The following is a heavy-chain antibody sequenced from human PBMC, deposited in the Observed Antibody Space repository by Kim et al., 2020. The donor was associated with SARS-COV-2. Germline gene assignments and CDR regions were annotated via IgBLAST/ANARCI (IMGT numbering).Heavy chain of an antibody. J-gene: IGHJ4*02. CDR3: TTDYRDAYGANPS. V-gene: IGHV3-15*01. Sequence: SAVPVKGRFTISRDDSKNTVYLQMNSLKTEDTAVYYCTTDYRDAYGANPSGGQGTLVTVSS. D-gene: IGHD4-17*01.